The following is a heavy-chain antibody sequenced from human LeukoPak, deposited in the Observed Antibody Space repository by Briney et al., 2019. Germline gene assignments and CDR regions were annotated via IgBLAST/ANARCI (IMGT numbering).Heavy chain of an antibody. V-gene: IGHV3-23*01. CDR3: AKDQQQLVPYYYYYYGMDV. Sequence: GGSLRLSCAASGFTFSSYAMSWVRQAPGKGLEWVSAISGSGGGTYYADSVKGRFTISRDNSKNTLYLQMNSLRAEDTAVYYCAKDQQQLVPYYYYYYGMDVWGQGTTVTVSS. CDR1: GFTFSSYA. CDR2: ISGSGGGT. J-gene: IGHJ6*02. D-gene: IGHD6-13*01.